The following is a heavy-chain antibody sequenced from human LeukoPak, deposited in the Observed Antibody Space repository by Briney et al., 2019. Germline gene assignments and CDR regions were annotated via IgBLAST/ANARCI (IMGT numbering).Heavy chain of an antibody. CDR1: GYTFTGYY. CDR2: INVNSGGT. V-gene: IGHV1-2*06. CDR3: ARDSGITGTTGAIDY. Sequence: ASVKVSCKASGYTFTGYYMHWVRQAPGQGLEWMGRINVNSGGTNYAQKFQGRVTMTRDTSITTAYMELSRLRSDDTAVYYCARDSGITGTTGAIDYWGQGTLVTVSS. J-gene: IGHJ4*02. D-gene: IGHD1-20*01.